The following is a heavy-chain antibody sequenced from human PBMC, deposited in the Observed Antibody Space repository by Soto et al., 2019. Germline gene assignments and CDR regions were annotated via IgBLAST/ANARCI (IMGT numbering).Heavy chain of an antibody. CDR2: ITPIFGTA. J-gene: IGHJ6*02. V-gene: IGHV1-69*13. CDR1: GGTFSSYA. CDR3: ARSPRDYYYYYGMDV. Sequence: SVKVSCKASGGTFSSYAISWVRQAPGQGFEWMRGITPIFGTANYAQKFQGRVTITADESTSTAYMELSSLRSEDTAVYYCARSPRDYYYYYGMDVWGQGTTVTVSS.